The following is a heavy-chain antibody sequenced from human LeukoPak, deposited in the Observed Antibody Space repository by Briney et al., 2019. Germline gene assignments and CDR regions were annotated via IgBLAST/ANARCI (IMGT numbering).Heavy chain of an antibody. CDR2: IYSGGST. J-gene: IGHJ4*02. CDR3: ARGVVVTAILNYFNY. Sequence: PGGSLRLSCAASGFTVSSNYMSWVRQAPGKGLEWVSVIYSGGSTYYADSVKGRFTISRDNSKNTLYLQMNSLRAEDTAVYYCARGVVVTAILNYFNYWGQGTLVTVSS. D-gene: IGHD2-21*02. V-gene: IGHV3-66*01. CDR1: GFTVSSNY.